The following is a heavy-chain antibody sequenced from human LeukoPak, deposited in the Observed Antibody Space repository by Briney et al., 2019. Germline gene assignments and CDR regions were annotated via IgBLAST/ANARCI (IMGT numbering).Heavy chain of an antibody. CDR3: ARGFTYWIDP. Sequence: SETLSLTCAVYGGSFSGYYWSWIRQPPGKGLEWIGEIYHSGSTNYNPSLKSRVTISVDKSKNQFSLKLSSVTAADTAVYYCARGFTYWIDPWGQGTLVTVSS. J-gene: IGHJ5*02. CDR2: IYHSGST. V-gene: IGHV4-34*01. CDR1: GGSFSGYY.